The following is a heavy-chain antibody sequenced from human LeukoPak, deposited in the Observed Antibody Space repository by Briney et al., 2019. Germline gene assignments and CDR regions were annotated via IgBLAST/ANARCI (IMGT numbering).Heavy chain of an antibody. J-gene: IGHJ4*02. CDR3: AKGIVVGSYGPSYYFDY. V-gene: IGHV3-23*01. CDR1: GLTFSSYA. Sequence: GGSLRLSCAASGLTFSSYAMSGVRQAPGKGLEWVSAISGSGGSTYYADSVKGRFTISRDNSKNTLYLQMNSLRAEDTAVYYCAKGIVVGSYGPSYYFDYWGQGTLVTVSS. D-gene: IGHD1-26*01. CDR2: ISGSGGST.